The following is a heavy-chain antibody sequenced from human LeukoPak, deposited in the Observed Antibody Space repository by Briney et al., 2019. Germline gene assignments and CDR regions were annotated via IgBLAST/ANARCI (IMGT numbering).Heavy chain of an antibody. V-gene: IGHV4-59*08. Sequence: SETLSLTCTVSGGSISSYYWSWIRQPPGKGLEGFGFIYYSGSTNYNPSLKSRVTISVDTSKNQFSLKLSSVTAADTAVYYCARQSPRDYDILTSYYLDYWGQGTVVTVSS. CDR1: GGSISSYY. J-gene: IGHJ4*02. D-gene: IGHD3-9*01. CDR3: ARQSPRDYDILTSYYLDY. CDR2: IYYSGST.